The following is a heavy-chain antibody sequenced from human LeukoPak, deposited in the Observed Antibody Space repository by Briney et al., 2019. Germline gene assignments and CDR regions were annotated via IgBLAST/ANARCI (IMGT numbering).Heavy chain of an antibody. D-gene: IGHD3-9*01. CDR1: GYTFTGYY. CDR2: INPNSGGT. CDR3: ARGKTYDILTGYYEAGYYYGTDV. J-gene: IGHJ6*02. V-gene: IGHV1-2*02. Sequence: GASVKVSCKASGYTFTGYYMHWVRQAPGQGLEWMGWINPNSGGTNYAQKFQGRVTMTRDTSISTAYMELSRLRSDDTAVYYCARGKTYDILTGYYEAGYYYGTDVWGQGTTVTVSS.